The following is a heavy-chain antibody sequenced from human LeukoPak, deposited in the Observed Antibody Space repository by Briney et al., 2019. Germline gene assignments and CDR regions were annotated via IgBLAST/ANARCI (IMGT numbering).Heavy chain of an antibody. CDR2: IYSGGST. J-gene: IGHJ3*02. Sequence: PGGSLRLSCAASGFTVSSNYMSWVRQAPGKGLEWVSVIYSGGSTYYADSVKGRFTISRDNSKNTLYLQMNSLRAEDTAVYYCARAGSSSYSFDAFDIWGQGTMVTVSS. CDR3: ARAGSSSYSFDAFDI. V-gene: IGHV3-53*01. CDR1: GFTVSSNY. D-gene: IGHD6-6*01.